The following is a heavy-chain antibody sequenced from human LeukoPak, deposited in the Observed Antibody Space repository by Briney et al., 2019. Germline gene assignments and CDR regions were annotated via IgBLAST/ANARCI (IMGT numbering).Heavy chain of an antibody. CDR2: IIPILGIA. CDR1: GGTFSSYA. Sequence: SVKVSCKSSGGTFSSYAIRWVRQAPGQGLEWMGRIIPILGIANYAQKFQGRVTITADKSTRTAYMELSSLRSEDTAVYYCARDSGIVGATGFDYWGQGTLVTVSS. D-gene: IGHD1-26*01. CDR3: ARDSGIVGATGFDY. J-gene: IGHJ4*02. V-gene: IGHV1-69*04.